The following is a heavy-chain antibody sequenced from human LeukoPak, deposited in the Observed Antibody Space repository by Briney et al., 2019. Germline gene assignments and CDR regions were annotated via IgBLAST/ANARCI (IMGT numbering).Heavy chain of an antibody. Sequence: GSLRLSCAASGFTFSSYAMSWVRQAPGKGLEWIGEINHSGSTKYNPSLKSRVTISVDTSKNQFSLKLSSVTAADTAVYYCARGLDNWNVYIFDYWGQGALVTVSS. V-gene: IGHV4-34*01. CDR1: GFTFSSYA. D-gene: IGHD1-20*01. CDR3: ARGLDNWNVYIFDY. J-gene: IGHJ4*02. CDR2: INHSGST.